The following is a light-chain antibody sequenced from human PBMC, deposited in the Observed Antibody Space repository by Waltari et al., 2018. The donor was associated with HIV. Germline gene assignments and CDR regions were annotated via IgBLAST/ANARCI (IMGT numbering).Light chain of an antibody. CDR3: QVWDSRSVV. J-gene: IGLJ2*01. CDR1: VSTNTN. Sequence: SYEFTQLLSMSVSPAPPVTITCTGDVSTNTNVSWYQQKPGQCPVVVIYQDAKRPSGRFGRFSGSNSGNTAALTISGTQPMDEADYYCQVWDSRSVVFGGGTTLTVL. V-gene: IGLV3-1*01. CDR2: QDA.